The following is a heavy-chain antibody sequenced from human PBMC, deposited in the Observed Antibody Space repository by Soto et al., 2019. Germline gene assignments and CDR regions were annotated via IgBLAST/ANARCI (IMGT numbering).Heavy chain of an antibody. D-gene: IGHD3-3*01. CDR2: ISAYNGNT. Sequence: ASVKVSCKASGYTFTRYGISWVRQAPGQGLEWMGWISAYNGNTNYAQKLQGRVTMTTDTSTSTAYMELRSLRSDDTAVYYCARDTPQDDFLSGYYLSHPPLPLVYWG. CDR3: ARDTPQDDFLSGYYLSHPPLPLVY. V-gene: IGHV1-18*01. CDR1: GYTFTRYG. J-gene: IGHJ4*01.